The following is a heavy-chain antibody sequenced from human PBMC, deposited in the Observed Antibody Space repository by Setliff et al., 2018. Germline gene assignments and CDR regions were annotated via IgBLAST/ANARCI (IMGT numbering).Heavy chain of an antibody. CDR2: IYHSGST. D-gene: IGHD1-1*01. CDR3: ARTGTYRYFDY. J-gene: IGHJ4*02. CDR1: GYSISSGYH. V-gene: IGHV4-38-2*01. Sequence: SETLSLTCAVSGYSISSGYHWAWIRQLPGKGLEWIGTIYHSGSTYFNPSLESRVTLSVDTSKNQFSLKLRSVTAADTAVYYCARTGTYRYFDYWGQGTVVTVSS.